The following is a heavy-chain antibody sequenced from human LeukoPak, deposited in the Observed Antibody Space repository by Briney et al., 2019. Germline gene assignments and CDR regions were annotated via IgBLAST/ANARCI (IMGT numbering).Heavy chain of an antibody. J-gene: IGHJ4*02. CDR1: GGTFSSYA. Sequence: SVKVSCKASGGTFSSYAISWVRQAPGQGLEWMGGIIPIFGTANYAQKFQGRVTMTTDSITTTAYMELRSLRSDDTAVYYCARDCGSYCYLDYWGQGTLVTVSS. CDR2: IIPIFGTA. V-gene: IGHV1-69*05. CDR3: ARDCGSYCYLDY. D-gene: IGHD1-26*01.